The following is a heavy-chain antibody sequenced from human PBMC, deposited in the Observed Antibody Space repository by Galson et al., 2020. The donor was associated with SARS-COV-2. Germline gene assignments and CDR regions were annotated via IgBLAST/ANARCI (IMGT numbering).Heavy chain of an antibody. CDR1: GFTLNSYW. V-gene: IGHV3-74*01. CDR2: ISSDGTGT. D-gene: IGHD3-16*01. CDR3: GRDRGGGRGDWFDP. J-gene: IGHJ5*02. Sequence: GESLKISCAASGFTLNSYWMHWARQVPGKGLVWVSRISSDGTGTNYAASVKGRFTISRDNAKNTLYLQMNSLRAGDTAVYFCGRDRGGGRGDWFDPWGQGTLVTVSS.